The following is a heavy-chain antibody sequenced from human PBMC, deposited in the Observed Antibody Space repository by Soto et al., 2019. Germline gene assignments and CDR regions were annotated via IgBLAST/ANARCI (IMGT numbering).Heavy chain of an antibody. D-gene: IGHD3-16*01. Sequence: QVQLVQSGAEVKKPGSSVKVSCKASGGTFSPYTVNWVRQAPGQGLEWMGRIIPFLGVTNYAQKFQARVTLTADTSTTTAYMELSGLIFEDTAVYYCARDWGSTVSTWSFGAFWGRGTLVTVSS. CDR2: IIPFLGVT. CDR3: ARDWGSTVSTWSFGAF. CDR1: GGTFSPYT. V-gene: IGHV1-69*08. J-gene: IGHJ4*02.